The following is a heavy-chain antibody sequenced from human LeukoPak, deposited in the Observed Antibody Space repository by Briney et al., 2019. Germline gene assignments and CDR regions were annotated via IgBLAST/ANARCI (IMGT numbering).Heavy chain of an antibody. CDR3: AGDPNGYYGSGSYYGMDV. D-gene: IGHD3-10*01. CDR2: MNPNSGNT. Sequence: ASVKVSCKASGYTFTSYDINWVRQATGQGLEWMGWMNPNSGNTGYAQKFQGRVTMTRNTSISTAYMELSSLRSEDTAVYYCAGDPNGYYGSGSYYGMDVWGQGTTVTVSS. V-gene: IGHV1-8*01. CDR1: GYTFTSYD. J-gene: IGHJ6*02.